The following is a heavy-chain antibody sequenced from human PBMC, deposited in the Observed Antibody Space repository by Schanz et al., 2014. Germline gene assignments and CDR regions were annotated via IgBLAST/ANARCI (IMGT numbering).Heavy chain of an antibody. CDR2: INVGNGNM. D-gene: IGHD3-22*01. V-gene: IGHV1-3*01. CDR1: GYTFTSYS. J-gene: IGHJ4*02. CDR3: ARSNYYDNSDYYNSFDY. Sequence: QVQLVQSGAEVKKPGSSMKVSCKASGYTFTSYSIHWVRQAPGQGLEWMGWINVGNGNMKYSQKFQGRVTNTADKSTSTAYMDLSSLRPEDTAVYYCARSNYYDNSDYYNSFDYWGQGTLVIVSS.